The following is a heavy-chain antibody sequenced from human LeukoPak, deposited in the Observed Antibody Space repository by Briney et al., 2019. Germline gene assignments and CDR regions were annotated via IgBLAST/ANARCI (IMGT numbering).Heavy chain of an antibody. D-gene: IGHD1-1*01. CDR3: ARDSGVSGYPGGFPQLLNGMDV. CDR1: GFTFSSYA. CDR2: ISGSGGST. J-gene: IGHJ6*02. V-gene: IGHV3-23*01. Sequence: GGSLRLSCAASGFTFSSYAMSWVRQAPGKGLEWVSAISGSGGSTYYADSVKGRFTISRDNSKNTLYLQMNSLRAEDTAVYYCARDSGVSGYPGGFPQLLNGMDVWGQGTTVTVSS.